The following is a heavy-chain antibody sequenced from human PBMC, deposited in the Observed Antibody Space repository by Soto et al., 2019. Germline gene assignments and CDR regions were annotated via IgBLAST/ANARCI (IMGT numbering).Heavy chain of an antibody. D-gene: IGHD3-10*02. Sequence: LRLSCAASGFIFANYWMSWVRQAPGKGLEWVANINQGGSEEYYVDSVKGRFTISRDNAGNSLYLQMNGLSAEDTAVYYCARGPPTVRIFYYYGLDVWGQGTTVTVSS. J-gene: IGHJ6*02. CDR1: GFIFANYW. CDR2: INQGGSEE. V-gene: IGHV3-7*03. CDR3: ARGPPTVRIFYYYGLDV.